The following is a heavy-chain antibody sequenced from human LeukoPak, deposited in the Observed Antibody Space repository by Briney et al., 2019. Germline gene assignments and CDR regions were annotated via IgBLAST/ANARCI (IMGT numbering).Heavy chain of an antibody. D-gene: IGHD3-10*01. V-gene: IGHV1-18*01. CDR1: GYTFTSYG. J-gene: IGHJ5*02. Sequence: ASVKVSCKASGYTFTSYGISWVRQAPGQGLEWMGWISAYNGNTNYAQKLQGRVTMTTDTSTSTAYMELRSLRSDDTAVYYCARDGRITGYYYGSGSYSNWFDPWGQGTLVTVSS. CDR2: ISAYNGNT. CDR3: ARDGRITGYYYGSGSYSNWFDP.